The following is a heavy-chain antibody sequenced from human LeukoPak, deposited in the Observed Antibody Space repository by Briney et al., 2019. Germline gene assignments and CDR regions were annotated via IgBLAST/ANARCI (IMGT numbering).Heavy chain of an antibody. V-gene: IGHV3-23*01. Sequence: GGSLRLSRAASGFTFSSYAMSWVRQAPGKGLEWVSAISGTGGSTYYADSVKGRFTISRDYSKNTLYLQMNSLRAEDTAVYYCAKDNKYYYGSGSYYIFDYWGQGTLVTVSS. CDR3: AKDNKYYYGSGSYYIFDY. CDR2: ISGTGGST. CDR1: GFTFSSYA. J-gene: IGHJ4*02. D-gene: IGHD3-10*01.